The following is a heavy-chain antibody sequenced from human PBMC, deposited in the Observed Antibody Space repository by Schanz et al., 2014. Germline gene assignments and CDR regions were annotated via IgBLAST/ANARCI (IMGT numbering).Heavy chain of an antibody. V-gene: IGHV3-33*01. CDR2: IWFDGNNK. Sequence: QVQLVESGGGVVQPGRSLRLSCAASGFTFSAYGMHLVRQAPGKGLEWEAVIWFDGNNKFYADSVKGRFTISRDNSKNTLYLQMSSLRAEDTTVYYCARDGGFDSINAFDFWGQGTMVTVSS. CDR3: ARDGGFDSINAFDF. CDR1: GFTFSAYG. D-gene: IGHD3-10*01. J-gene: IGHJ3*01.